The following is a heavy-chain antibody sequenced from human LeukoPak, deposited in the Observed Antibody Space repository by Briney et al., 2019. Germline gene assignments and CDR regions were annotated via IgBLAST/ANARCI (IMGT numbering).Heavy chain of an antibody. Sequence: SGGSLRLSCAASGFTFSTYWMTWVRQAPGKGLEWVANIKQDGSEKYYVDSVKGRFTISRDNAKNSLYLQMNSLRAEDTAVYYCARSQLWLPDWYFDLWGRGTLVTVSS. J-gene: IGHJ2*01. CDR3: ARSQLWLPDWYFDL. CDR2: IKQDGSEK. V-gene: IGHV3-7*05. CDR1: GFTFSTYW. D-gene: IGHD5-18*01.